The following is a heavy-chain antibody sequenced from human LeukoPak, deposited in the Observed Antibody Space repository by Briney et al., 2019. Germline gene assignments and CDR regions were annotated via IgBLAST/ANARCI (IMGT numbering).Heavy chain of an antibody. D-gene: IGHD3-9*01. CDR2: INPNSGDT. CDR3: ARGRPLRYFDWLLPNTAPHDAFDI. CDR1: GYSFTGYY. Sequence: VASVKVSCKASGYSFTGYYMHWVRQAPGQGLEWMGWINPNSGDTNYAQKFQGRVTMTRDTPISTAYMELSRLRSDDTAVYYCARGRPLRYFDWLLPNTAPHDAFDIWGQGTMVTVSS. V-gene: IGHV1-2*02. J-gene: IGHJ3*02.